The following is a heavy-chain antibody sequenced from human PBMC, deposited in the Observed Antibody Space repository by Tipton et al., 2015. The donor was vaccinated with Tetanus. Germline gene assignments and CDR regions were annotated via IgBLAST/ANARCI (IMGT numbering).Heavy chain of an antibody. J-gene: IGHJ4*02. CDR1: GFTFSDAW. D-gene: IGHD4-17*01. Sequence: LTCAASGFTFSDAWMNWVRQAPGKGLEWVGRIKTKSEGGTTDYAAPVKGRFTISRDDSQNPLYLQMTSLKTEDTAVYYCTTGTVFSTYWGQGTLVTVSS. CDR3: TTGTVFSTY. V-gene: IGHV3-15*01. CDR2: IKTKSEGGTT.